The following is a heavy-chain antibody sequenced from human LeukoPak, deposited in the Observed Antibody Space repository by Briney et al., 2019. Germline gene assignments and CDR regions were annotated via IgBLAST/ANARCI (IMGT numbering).Heavy chain of an antibody. D-gene: IGHD4-23*01. CDR2: ISGSGGST. J-gene: IGHJ4*02. CDR3: AKLGNSNPLRLPFDY. V-gene: IGHV3-23*01. CDR1: GFTFSSYA. Sequence: GGSLRLSCAASGFTFSSYAMSWVRQAPGKGLGWVSAISGSGGSTYYADSVKGRFTISRDNSKNTLYLQMNSLRAEDTAVYYCAKLGNSNPLRLPFDYWGQGTLVTVSS.